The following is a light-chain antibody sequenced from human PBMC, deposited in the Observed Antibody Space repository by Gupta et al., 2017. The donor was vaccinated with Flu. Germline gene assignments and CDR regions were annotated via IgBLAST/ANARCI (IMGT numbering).Light chain of an antibody. CDR3: EAWDESRNGLWV. V-gene: IGLV1-44*01. CDR2: TNN. Sequence: QSVLAPPPSASGTPGQRVTISCSGSSSNIGSNSVRWYQQPPGTATKLLIYTNNQRPSGVPDGFSGSKSGTSATRAISGLQAEDEADYYCEAWDESRNGLWVFGGGTKLTVL. J-gene: IGLJ3*02. CDR1: SSNIGSNS.